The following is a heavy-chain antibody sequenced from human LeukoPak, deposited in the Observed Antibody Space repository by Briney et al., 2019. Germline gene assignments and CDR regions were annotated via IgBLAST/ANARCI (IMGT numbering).Heavy chain of an antibody. CDR3: ARDGDIAVATAPYYFDY. D-gene: IGHD6-19*01. V-gene: IGHV3-48*03. CDR1: GFTFSYYE. Sequence: GSLRLSCAASGFTFSYYEMIWVRQAPGKGLEWVSYITGGSTTKNYADSVKGRFTISRDNAKNSLYLQMNSLRAEDTAIYYCARDGDIAVATAPYYFDYWGQGILVTVSS. J-gene: IGHJ4*02. CDR2: ITGGSTTK.